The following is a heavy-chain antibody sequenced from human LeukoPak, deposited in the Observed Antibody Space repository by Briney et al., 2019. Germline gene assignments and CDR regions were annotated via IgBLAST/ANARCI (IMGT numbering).Heavy chain of an antibody. CDR1: GGSISSSSYY. D-gene: IGHD3-16*01. V-gene: IGHV4-39*06. J-gene: IGHJ5*02. CDR3: ARDLGGAPCNWFDP. Sequence: SETLSLTCTVSGGSISSSSYYWGWIRQPPGKGLEWIGSMFYSGSTYYNPSLKSRVTISVDTSKNHFPLKLNSVTAADTAVYYCARDLGGAPCNWFDPWGQGTLVTVSS. CDR2: MFYSGST.